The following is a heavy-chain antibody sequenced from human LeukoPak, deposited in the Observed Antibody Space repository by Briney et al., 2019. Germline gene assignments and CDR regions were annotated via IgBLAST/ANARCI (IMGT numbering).Heavy chain of an antibody. CDR2: INLNGGST. CDR3: ATVAVTTPLGMDV. J-gene: IGHJ6*02. V-gene: IGHV1-46*01. D-gene: IGHD4-11*01. CDR1: GYTFSSYY. Sequence: ASVKVSCKASGYTFSSYYMHWVRQAPGQGLEWMGIINLNGGSTSYPQKFQGRVTMTEDTSTDTAYMELSSLRSEDTAAYYCATVAVTTPLGMDVWGQGTTVTVSS.